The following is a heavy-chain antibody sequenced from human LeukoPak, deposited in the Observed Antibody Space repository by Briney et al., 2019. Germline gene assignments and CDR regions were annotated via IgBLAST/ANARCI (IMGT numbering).Heavy chain of an antibody. Sequence: GGSLRLSCAASRFTFSSYWMHWVRQAPGKGLVWVSRINSDGSSTSYADSVKGRFTISRDNAKNTLYLQMNSLRAEDTAVYYCARGRYSSSLYYYYMDVWGKGTTVTVSS. D-gene: IGHD6-19*01. CDR3: ARGRYSSSLYYYYMDV. J-gene: IGHJ6*03. CDR2: INSDGSST. CDR1: RFTFSSYW. V-gene: IGHV3-74*01.